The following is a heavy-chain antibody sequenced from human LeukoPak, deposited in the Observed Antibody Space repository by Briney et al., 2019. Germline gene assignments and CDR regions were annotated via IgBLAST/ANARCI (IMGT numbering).Heavy chain of an antibody. D-gene: IGHD5-18*01. CDR2: LSGSGNNT. Sequence: GGSLRLSCAVSGFTFSSYAMSWVRQAPGKGLEGVSGLSGSGNNTYYADSVKGRFTISRDNSKNTLYLQMNSLRAEDTAIYYCAKDLLNTDMFTPNFDDWGQGTLVTVSS. CDR3: AKDLLNTDMFTPNFDD. J-gene: IGHJ4*02. V-gene: IGHV3-23*01. CDR1: GFTFSSYA.